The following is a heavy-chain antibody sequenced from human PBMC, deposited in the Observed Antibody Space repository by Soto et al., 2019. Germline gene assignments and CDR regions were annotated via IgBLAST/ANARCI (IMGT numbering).Heavy chain of an antibody. D-gene: IGHD3-22*01. CDR2: IYYSGST. CDR1: GGSISSGGYY. V-gene: IGHV4-31*03. J-gene: IGHJ3*02. CDR3: ARGGRPDGVVVVIIAFGI. Sequence: QVQLQESGPGLVKPSQTLSLTCTVSGGSISSGGYYWSWIRQHPGKGLEWIGYIYYSGSTYYNPALKGRVTISVDTSKNQFSLKMSSVTAADTAVYYCARGGRPDGVVVVIIAFGIWGQGTMVTVSS.